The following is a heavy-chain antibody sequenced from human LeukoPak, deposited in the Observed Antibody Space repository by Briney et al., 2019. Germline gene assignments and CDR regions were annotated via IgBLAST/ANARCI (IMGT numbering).Heavy chain of an antibody. CDR3: ANERGYSYGRPGWFDP. CDR1: GGTFSSYA. Sequence: SVKVSCKASGGTFSSYAISWVRQAPGQGLEWMGGIIPIFGTANYAQKFQGRVTITTDESTSTAYMELSSLRSEDTAVYYCANERGYSYGRPGWFDPWGLGTLVTVSS. V-gene: IGHV1-69*05. J-gene: IGHJ5*02. D-gene: IGHD5-18*01. CDR2: IIPIFGTA.